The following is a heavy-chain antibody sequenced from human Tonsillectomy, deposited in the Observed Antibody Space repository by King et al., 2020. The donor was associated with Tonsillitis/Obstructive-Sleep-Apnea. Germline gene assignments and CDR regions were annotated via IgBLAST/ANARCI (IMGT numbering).Heavy chain of an antibody. Sequence: VQLVESGGGLVQPGRSLRLSCAASGFTFDDYAMHWVRQAPGKGLEWVSGISWNSKSIAYADSVKGRFTISRDNAKNSLSLQMNSLRTEDTALYYCAKDMRWDRLGGMFVCGEGTTVTVSS. D-gene: IGHD1-26*01. J-gene: IGHJ6*04. CDR3: AKDMRWDRLGGMFV. V-gene: IGHV3-9*01. CDR1: GFTFDDYA. CDR2: ISWNSKSI.